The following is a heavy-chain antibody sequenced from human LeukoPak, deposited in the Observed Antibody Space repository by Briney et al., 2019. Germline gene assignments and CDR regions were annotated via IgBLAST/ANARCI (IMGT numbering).Heavy chain of an antibody. J-gene: IGHJ5*02. CDR3: ARGDILTGPDWFDP. CDR1: GGSFSGYY. D-gene: IGHD3-9*01. CDR2: INHSGST. Sequence: PSETLSLTCAVYGGSFSGYYWSWIRQPPGKGLEWFGEINHSGSTNYNPSLKSRVTISVDTSKHQFSLKLSSVTAADTAVYYCARGDILTGPDWFDPWGQGTLVTVSS. V-gene: IGHV4-34*01.